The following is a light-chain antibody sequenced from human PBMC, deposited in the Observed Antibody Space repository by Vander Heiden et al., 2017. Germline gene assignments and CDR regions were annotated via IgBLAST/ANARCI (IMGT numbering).Light chain of an antibody. Sequence: QSLLTQPPSASGAPGQRVTIPCTGSRSNIGAGYDVHWYQQLPGTAPKLLIYGNSNRPSGVPDRFSGSKSGTSASLAITGLQAEDEADYYCQSYDASLNGLYVFGTGTKVTVL. CDR1: RSNIGAGYD. V-gene: IGLV1-40*01. CDR2: GNS. CDR3: QSYDASLNGLYV. J-gene: IGLJ1*01.